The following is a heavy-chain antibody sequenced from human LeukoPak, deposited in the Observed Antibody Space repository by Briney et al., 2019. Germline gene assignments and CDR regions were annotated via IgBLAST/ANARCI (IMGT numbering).Heavy chain of an antibody. CDR2: IYTSGST. CDR1: GGSISSSSYY. V-gene: IGHV4-61*02. J-gene: IGHJ6*03. CDR3: ARGSHTAMPYYYYYMDV. D-gene: IGHD5-18*01. Sequence: PSETLSLTCTVSGGSISSSSYYWSWIRQPAGKGLEWIGRIYTSGSTNYNPSLKSRVTISVDTSKNQFSLKLSSVTAADTAVYYCARGSHTAMPYYYYYMDVWGRGTTVTISS.